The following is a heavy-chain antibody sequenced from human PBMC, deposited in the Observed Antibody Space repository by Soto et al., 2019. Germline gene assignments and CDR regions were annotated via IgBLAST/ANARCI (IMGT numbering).Heavy chain of an antibody. Sequence: SETLSLTCTVSGGSISSYYWSWIRQPPGKGLEWIGYIYYSGSTNYNPSLKSRVTISVDTSKNQFSLKLSSVTAADTAVYYCARVIRATVTTLRGYYYYGMDVWGQGTTVTVSS. CDR2: IYYSGST. V-gene: IGHV4-59*01. CDR1: GGSISSYY. J-gene: IGHJ6*02. D-gene: IGHD4-4*01. CDR3: ARVIRATVTTLRGYYYYGMDV.